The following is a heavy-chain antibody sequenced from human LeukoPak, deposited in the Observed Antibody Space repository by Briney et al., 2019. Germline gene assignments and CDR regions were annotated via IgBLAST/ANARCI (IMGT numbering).Heavy chain of an antibody. CDR1: GFTFSTYW. Sequence: PGGSLRLSWVASGFTFSTYWMTWVRQAPGKGLEWVANIKQDGNQNYYVDSVRGRFTISRDNSKNSLYLQMDSLRVDDTAVHYCARDVEMFSTTWSDAFDIWGQGTMVTVSS. CDR2: IKQDGNQN. V-gene: IGHV3-7*01. CDR3: ARDVEMFSTTWSDAFDI. D-gene: IGHD6-13*01. J-gene: IGHJ3*02.